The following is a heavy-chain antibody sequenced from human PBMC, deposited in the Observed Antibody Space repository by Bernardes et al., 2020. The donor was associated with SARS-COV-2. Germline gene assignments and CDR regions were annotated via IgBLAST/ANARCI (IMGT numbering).Heavy chain of an antibody. J-gene: IGHJ4*02. V-gene: IGHV3-74*03. Sequence: GGSLRLSCAASGFTFSTYWMHWVRQAPGKGLVWVSRIHSDEGGASYADSVRGRFTISRDNAKNTLYLQMNSLRADDTAVYYCVRGPSGGYGRFEYWGQGSLVTVSS. CDR3: VRGPSGGYGRFEY. D-gene: IGHD5-12*01. CDR2: IHSDEGGA. CDR1: GFTFSTYW.